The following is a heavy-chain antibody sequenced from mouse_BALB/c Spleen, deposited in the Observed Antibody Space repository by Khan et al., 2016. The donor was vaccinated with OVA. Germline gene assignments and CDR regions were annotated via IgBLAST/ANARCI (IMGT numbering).Heavy chain of an antibody. CDR3: ALCGSRGDY. V-gene: IGHV1-9*01. CDR1: GFTFSNYW. CDR2: ILPGSGDT. J-gene: IGHJ2*01. Sequence: QVRLQQSGAELMKPGASVKISCKATGFTFSNYWIEWVKQRPGHGLEWIGQILPGSGDTNYNEKFEGKATFTADTSSNTAYMQLSSLTSEDSAVYYCALCGSRGDYWGQGTTLTVSS. D-gene: IGHD1-1*01.